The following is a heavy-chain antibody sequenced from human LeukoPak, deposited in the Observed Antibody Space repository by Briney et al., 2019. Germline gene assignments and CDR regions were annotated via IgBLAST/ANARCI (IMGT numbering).Heavy chain of an antibody. Sequence: ASVKVSCKASGYTFTDYYLHWVRQAPGQGLEWMGWINPNSGGTNYAQKFQGRVTMTRDTSISTAYMDLSRLRSDDTAVYYCAKAGDSSSWPFVDWGQGTLVTVAS. D-gene: IGHD6-13*01. CDR3: AKAGDSSSWPFVD. CDR1: GYTFTDYY. J-gene: IGHJ4*02. V-gene: IGHV1-2*02. CDR2: INPNSGGT.